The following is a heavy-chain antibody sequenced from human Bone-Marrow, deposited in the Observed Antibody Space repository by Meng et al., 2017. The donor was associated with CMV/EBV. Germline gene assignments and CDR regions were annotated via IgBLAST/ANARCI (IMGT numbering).Heavy chain of an antibody. CDR2: ISSSSSYI. Sequence: GESLKISCAASGFTFSSYWMSWVRQAPGKGLEWVSSISSSSSYIYYADSVKGRFTISRDNAKNSLYLQMNSLRAEDTAVYYCARVQTTVVTPPIPFGYWGQGTLVTVSS. CDR1: GFTFSSYW. D-gene: IGHD4-23*01. J-gene: IGHJ4*02. V-gene: IGHV3-21*01. CDR3: ARVQTTVVTPPIPFGY.